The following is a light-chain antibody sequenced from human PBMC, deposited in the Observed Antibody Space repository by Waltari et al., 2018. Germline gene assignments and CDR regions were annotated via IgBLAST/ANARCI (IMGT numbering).Light chain of an antibody. V-gene: IGKV4-1*01. CDR3: QQYYITPLS. CDR2: WAS. Sequence: DIVMTQSPDSLAVSLGERATINCKSSQSVLYSSDNRNYLAWYQQKPGQPPNLLIYWASTRESGVPDRFGGSGSGTDFTLTISSLQAEDVAVYYCQQYYITPLSFGGGTKVEIK. J-gene: IGKJ4*01. CDR1: QSVLYSSDNRNY.